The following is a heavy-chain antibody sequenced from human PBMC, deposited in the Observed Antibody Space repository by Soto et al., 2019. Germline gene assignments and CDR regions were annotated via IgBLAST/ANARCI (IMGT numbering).Heavy chain of an antibody. CDR3: AKERREISIGYPLDH. CDR2: ISYDGSEK. J-gene: IGHJ4*02. D-gene: IGHD3-22*01. V-gene: IGHV3-30-3*01. Sequence: PGGSLRLSCEASGFTFSRYPLHWARQAPGKGLEWVAVISYDGSEKYPADSVKGRISISRDNAKNTLFMQMNSLRVEGAAVYYCAKERREISIGYPLDHWGQETLVA. CDR1: GFTFSRYP.